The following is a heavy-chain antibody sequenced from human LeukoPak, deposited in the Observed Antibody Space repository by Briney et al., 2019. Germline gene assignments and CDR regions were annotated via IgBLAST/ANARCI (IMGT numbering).Heavy chain of an antibody. V-gene: IGHV4-59*08. J-gene: IGHJ4*02. CDR3: ARGFKGYNADY. D-gene: IGHD5-24*01. CDR1: GGSISSYY. CDR2: IYYSGST. Sequence: PSETLSLTFTVSGGSISSYYWSWIRQPPGKGLEWIGYIYYSGSTNYNPSLKSRVTISVDTSKNQFSLKLSSVTAADTAVYYCARGFKGYNADYWGQGTLVTVSS.